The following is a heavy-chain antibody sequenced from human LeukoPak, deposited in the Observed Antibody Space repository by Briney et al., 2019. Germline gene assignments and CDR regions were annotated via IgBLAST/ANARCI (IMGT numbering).Heavy chain of an antibody. CDR2: INHSGST. CDR1: GGSFSGYY. V-gene: IGHV4-34*01. CDR3: AGERCDCSGGRADKTWGYYFDS. D-gene: IGHD2-15*01. Sequence: SETLSLTCAVYGGSFSGYYWSWIRQPPGKGLEWIGEINHSGSTNYNPSLKSRVTISVDTSKNQFSLKLSSVTAADTAVYYCAGERCDCSGGRADKTWGYYFDSWGQRALVTVSP. J-gene: IGHJ4*02.